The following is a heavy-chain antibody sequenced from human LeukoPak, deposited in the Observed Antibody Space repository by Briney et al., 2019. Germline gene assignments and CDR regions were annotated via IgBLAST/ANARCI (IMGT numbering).Heavy chain of an antibody. CDR2: ISGSGGST. J-gene: IGHJ4*02. V-gene: IGHV3-23*01. CDR1: GFTFSSYA. Sequence: GGSLRLSCAASGFTFSSYAMSWVRQAPGKGLEWVSAISGSGGSTYYADSVKGRFTISRDNSKNTLYLQMNSLRAEDTAVYYCAKNHISGYSHGSTYFDYWGQGTLVTVSS. D-gene: IGHD5-18*01. CDR3: AKNHISGYSHGSTYFDY.